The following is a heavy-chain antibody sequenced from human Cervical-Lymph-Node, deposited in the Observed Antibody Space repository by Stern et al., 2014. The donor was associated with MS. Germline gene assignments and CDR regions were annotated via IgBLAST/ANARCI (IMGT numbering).Heavy chain of an antibody. J-gene: IGHJ3*02. V-gene: IGHV1-2*06. CDR3: ARSLMTTMTARFAFDI. CDR2: INPNSGGS. D-gene: IGHD4-17*01. Sequence: QVQLVQSGAEVKKPGASVKVSCKASGYTFTGYYIHWVLPAPGQGLEWMGRINPNSGGSNYAQRLQGRVTMTRDTSISTAYMELSNLRSDDTAVYYCARSLMTTMTARFAFDIWGQGTMVTVSS. CDR1: GYTFTGYY.